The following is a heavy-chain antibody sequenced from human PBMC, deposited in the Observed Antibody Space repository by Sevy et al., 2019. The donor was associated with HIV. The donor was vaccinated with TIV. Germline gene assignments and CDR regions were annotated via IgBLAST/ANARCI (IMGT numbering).Heavy chain of an antibody. CDR1: GGTFSDYG. D-gene: IGHD3-3*01. J-gene: IGHJ4*02. CDR3: ARDARRVGVDHFDT. V-gene: IGHV1-69*13. CDR2: ILPIVRAP. Sequence: AAVKVSCKASGGTFSDYGFNWVRQAPEVGLQRMGGILPIVRAPYYAERFQGRVTITADESMTTIYMELSNLRSDHTAVYYCARDARRVGVDHFDTWGQGTLVTVSS.